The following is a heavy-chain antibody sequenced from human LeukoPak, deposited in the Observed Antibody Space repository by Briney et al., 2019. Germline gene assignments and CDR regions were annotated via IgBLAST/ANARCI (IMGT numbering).Heavy chain of an antibody. D-gene: IGHD5/OR15-5a*01. CDR2: INPHIEAT. CDR1: GYGFSYVY. Sequence: ASLKLCLKASGYGFSYVYFNWVRQAPGQGLEWMDWINPHIEATNYAQSIQGRISMDASYDTAYMELSRLTSDDAAVYYCATSSSVTRTRDPWGQGTLVTVSS. CDR3: ATSSSVTRTRDP. V-gene: IGHV1-2*02. J-gene: IGHJ5*02.